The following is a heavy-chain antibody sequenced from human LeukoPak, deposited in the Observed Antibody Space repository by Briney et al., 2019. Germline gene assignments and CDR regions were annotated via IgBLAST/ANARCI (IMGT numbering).Heavy chain of an antibody. Sequence: GRSLRLSCTASGFTFGDYGVSWVRQAPGKGLEWVSAISGSGGSTYYADSVKGRFTISRDNSKNTLYLQMNSLRAEDTAVYYCAITSSMTYGSYYVPDYFDYWGQGTLVTVSS. CDR3: AITSSMTYGSYYVPDYFDY. CDR2: ISGSGGST. J-gene: IGHJ4*02. D-gene: IGHD1-26*01. CDR1: GFTFGDYG. V-gene: IGHV3-23*01.